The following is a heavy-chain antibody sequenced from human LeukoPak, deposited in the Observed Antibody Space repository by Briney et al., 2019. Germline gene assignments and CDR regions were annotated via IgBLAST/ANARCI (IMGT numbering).Heavy chain of an antibody. J-gene: IGHJ6*02. CDR2: ISSSRSYT. CDR1: GFTFSDYY. Sequence: GGSLRLSCAASGFTFSDYYMSWIRQAPGKGLEWVSHISSSRSYTNYADSVKGRFTISRDNAKNSLYLQMNSLRAEDTAVYYCARDCSSTSCYVFWEPGYGMDVWGQGTTVTVSS. D-gene: IGHD2-2*01. CDR3: ARDCSSTSCYVFWEPGYGMDV. V-gene: IGHV3-11*06.